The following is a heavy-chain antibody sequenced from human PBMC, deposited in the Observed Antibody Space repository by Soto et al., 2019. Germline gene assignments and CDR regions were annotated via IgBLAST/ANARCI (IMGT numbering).Heavy chain of an antibody. J-gene: IGHJ6*02. CDR1: GGSISSGGYY. V-gene: IGHV4-31*02. D-gene: IGHD3-10*01. CDR2: IYYSGST. CDR3: ARDTRDYYGSGSYHSGMDV. Sequence: LSETLSLTCTVSGGSISSGGYYWSWIRQHPGKGLEWIGYIYYSGSTYYNPSLKSRVTISVDTSKNQFSLKLSSVTAADTAVYYCARDTRDYYGSGSYHSGMDVWGQGTTVTVSS.